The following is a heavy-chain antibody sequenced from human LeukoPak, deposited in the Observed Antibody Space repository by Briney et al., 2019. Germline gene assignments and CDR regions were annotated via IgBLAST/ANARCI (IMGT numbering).Heavy chain of an antibody. J-gene: IGHJ6*02. CDR3: ARDSAVVVPAANGYYYYGTDV. CDR2: INPSGGST. D-gene: IGHD2-2*01. V-gene: IGHV1-46*01. Sequence: ASVKVSCKASGYTFTSYYMHWVRQAPGQGLEWMGIINPSGGSTIYAQKFQGRVTMTRDTSTSTVYMELSSLRSEDTAVYYCARDSAVVVPAANGYYYYGTDVWGQGTTVTVSS. CDR1: GYTFTSYY.